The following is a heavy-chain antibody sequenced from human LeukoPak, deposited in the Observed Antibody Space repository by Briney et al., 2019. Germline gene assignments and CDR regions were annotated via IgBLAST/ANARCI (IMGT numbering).Heavy chain of an antibody. V-gene: IGHV4-34*01. CDR1: GGSFSGYY. D-gene: IGHD3-10*01. Sequence: SETLSLTCAVYGGSFSGYYWSWIRQPPGKGLEWIGEINHSGSTNYNPSLKSRVTISVDTSKNQFSLKLSSVTAADTAVYYCARSFGYYGSGSYRWFDPWGQGTLVTVSS. J-gene: IGHJ5*02. CDR3: ARSFGYYGSGSYRWFDP. CDR2: INHSGST.